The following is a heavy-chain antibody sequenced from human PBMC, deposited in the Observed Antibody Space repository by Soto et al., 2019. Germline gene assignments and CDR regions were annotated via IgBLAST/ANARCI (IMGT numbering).Heavy chain of an antibody. Sequence: SETLSLTCTVSGGSISSYYWSWIRQPPGKGLEWIGYIYYSGSTNYNPSLKSRVTISVDTSKNQFSLKLSSVTAADTAVYYCARQGHPFLFDPWGQGTLVTVSS. CDR2: IYYSGST. CDR1: GGSISSYY. V-gene: IGHV4-59*08. J-gene: IGHJ5*02. CDR3: ARQGHPFLFDP.